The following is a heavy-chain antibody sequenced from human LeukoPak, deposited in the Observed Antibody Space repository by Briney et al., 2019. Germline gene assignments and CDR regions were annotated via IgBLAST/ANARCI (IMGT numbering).Heavy chain of an antibody. CDR1: GFTFSSHG. Sequence: GGSLRLSCAASGFTFSSHGMHWVRQAPGKGLEWVAVISYDGSNKYYADSVKGRFTISRDNSKNTLYLQMNSLTAEDTAVYYCAKIAAAGTYYYYYMDVWGKGTTVTVSS. V-gene: IGHV3-30*18. J-gene: IGHJ6*03. D-gene: IGHD6-13*01. CDR3: AKIAAAGTYYYYYMDV. CDR2: ISYDGSNK.